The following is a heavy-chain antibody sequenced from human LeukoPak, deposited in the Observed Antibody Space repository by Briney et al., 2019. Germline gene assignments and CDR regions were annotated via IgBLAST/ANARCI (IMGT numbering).Heavy chain of an antibody. CDR1: GFDFSDYA. V-gene: IGHV3-30-3*01. Sequence: GGSLRLSCVASGFDFSDYAMHWVRQAPGKGPEWVALISYDGDDQYYADSVKGRFTFSRDNSRNTLFLQMDALRPDDTAVYYCARDPGGASYFDYWGQGILVAVSS. D-gene: IGHD3-16*01. J-gene: IGHJ4*02. CDR2: ISYDGDDQ. CDR3: ARDPGGASYFDY.